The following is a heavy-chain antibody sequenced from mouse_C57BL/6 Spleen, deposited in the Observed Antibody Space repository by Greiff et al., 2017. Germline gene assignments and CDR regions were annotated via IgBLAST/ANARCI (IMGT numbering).Heavy chain of an antibody. Sequence: VHLVESRAELVKPGASVKISCKASGYAFSSYWMNWVKQRPGKGLEWIGQIYPGDGDTNYNGKFKGKATLTADKSSSTAYMQLSSLTSEDSAVYFCARRPHYYGSSSYYFDYWGQGTTLTVSS. J-gene: IGHJ2*01. D-gene: IGHD1-1*01. CDR3: ARRPHYYGSSSYYFDY. CDR2: IYPGDGDT. V-gene: IGHV1-80*01. CDR1: GYAFSSYW.